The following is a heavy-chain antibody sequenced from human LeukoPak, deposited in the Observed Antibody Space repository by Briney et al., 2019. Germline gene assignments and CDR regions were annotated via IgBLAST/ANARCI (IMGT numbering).Heavy chain of an antibody. J-gene: IGHJ4*02. V-gene: IGHV3-30-3*01. CDR3: ARDRYSSGWYSYFDY. Sequence: AGRSLRLSCAASGFHFSSYVMHWVRQAPGKGLELVAVISYDGSNKYYPDSVKGRFTISRDNSKNTLYLQMSSLRAEDTAVYYCARDRYSSGWYSYFDYWGQGTLVTVSS. D-gene: IGHD6-13*01. CDR1: GFHFSSYV. CDR2: ISYDGSNK.